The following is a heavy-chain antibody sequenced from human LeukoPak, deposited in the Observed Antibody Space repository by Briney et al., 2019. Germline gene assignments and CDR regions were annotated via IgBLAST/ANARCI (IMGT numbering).Heavy chain of an antibody. Sequence: PSETLSLTCTVSGGSISSSSYYWGWIRQPPGKGLEWIGSIYYSGSTYYNPSLKSRVTISVDTSKNQFSLKLSSVTAADTAVCYCARRIRYSSGWYGGEDYWGQGTLVTVSS. CDR2: IYYSGST. CDR3: ARRIRYSSGWYGGEDY. V-gene: IGHV4-39*01. D-gene: IGHD6-19*01. CDR1: GGSISSSSYY. J-gene: IGHJ4*02.